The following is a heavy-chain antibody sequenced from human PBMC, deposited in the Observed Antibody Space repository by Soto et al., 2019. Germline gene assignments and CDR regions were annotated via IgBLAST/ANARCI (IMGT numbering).Heavy chain of an antibody. CDR3: AKIWDSSGYYSSLGY. V-gene: IGHV3-23*01. D-gene: IGHD3-22*01. CDR1: GFTFSSYA. J-gene: IGHJ4*02. Sequence: PGGSLRLSCAASGFTFSSYAMGWVRQAPGKGLEWVSAISGSGGSTYYADSVKGRFTISRDNSKNTLYLQMNSLRAEDTAVYYCAKIWDSSGYYSSLGYWGQGTLVTVS. CDR2: ISGSGGST.